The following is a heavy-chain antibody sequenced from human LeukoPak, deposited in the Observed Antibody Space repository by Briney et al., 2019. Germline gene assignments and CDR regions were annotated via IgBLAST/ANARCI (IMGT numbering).Heavy chain of an antibody. CDR2: IKQDGSEK. Sequence: PGGSLRLSCAASGFTFSSYWMSWVRQAPGKGLEWVANIKQDGSEKYYVDSVKGRFTISRDNAKNSLYLQMNSLRAEDTAVYYCAREVGSSSGWYRYFQHWGQGTLVTVSS. V-gene: IGHV3-7*01. CDR3: AREVGSSSGWYRYFQH. J-gene: IGHJ1*01. D-gene: IGHD6-19*01. CDR1: GFTFSSYW.